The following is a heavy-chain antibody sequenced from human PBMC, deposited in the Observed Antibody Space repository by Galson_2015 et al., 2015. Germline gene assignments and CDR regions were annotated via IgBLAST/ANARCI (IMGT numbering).Heavy chain of an antibody. V-gene: IGHV3-48*02. J-gene: IGHJ4*02. CDR1: GFTFSSYS. CDR3: ARDDRDLYSDLAGHFDS. D-gene: IGHD4-17*01. CDR2: ISSRSSTI. Sequence: SLRLSRAASGFTFSSYSMNWVRQAPGKGLECISYISSRSSTIYYADSVKGRFTISRDNAKNSLYLRMNSLRDEDTAVYYCARDDRDLYSDLAGHFDSWGQGTLVTVSS.